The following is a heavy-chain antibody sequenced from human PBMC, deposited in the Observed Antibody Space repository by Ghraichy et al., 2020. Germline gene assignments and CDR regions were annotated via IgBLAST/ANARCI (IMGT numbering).Heavy chain of an antibody. CDR2: ISSSASSI. Sequence: GESLNISCAASGFSFSNFNMNWVRQAPGKGLEWISYISSSASSIHYADSVKGRFTISRDNAKNSLYLQMNSLRDEDTAVYFCARRSGSGDFDCWGQGTLVTVSS. CDR3: ARRSGSGDFDC. J-gene: IGHJ4*02. CDR1: GFSFSNFN. D-gene: IGHD1-26*01. V-gene: IGHV3-48*02.